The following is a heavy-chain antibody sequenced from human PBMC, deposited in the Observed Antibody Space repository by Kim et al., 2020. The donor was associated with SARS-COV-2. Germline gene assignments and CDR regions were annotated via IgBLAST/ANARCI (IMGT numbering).Heavy chain of an antibody. V-gene: IGHV3-21*01. CDR2: ISSSSSYI. J-gene: IGHJ6*02. D-gene: IGHD2-2*01. CDR1: GFPFSSYS. Sequence: GGSLSLSCAASGFPFSSYSMNWVRQAPGKGLEWVSSISSSSSYIYYADSVKGRFTISRDNAKNSLYVQMNSLRAEETAVYYCARSTTERYYYYYGMDVWGQGTTVTVSS. CDR3: ARSTTERYYYYYGMDV.